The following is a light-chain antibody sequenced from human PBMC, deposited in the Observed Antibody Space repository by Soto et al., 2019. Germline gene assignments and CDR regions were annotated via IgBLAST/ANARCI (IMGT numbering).Light chain of an antibody. Sequence: QSALTQPASVSGSPGQSITISCTGTSSDVRSYNLVSWYQQHPGQAPKLMIYEGSKRPSGVSNRFSGSKSGNTASLTISGLQAEDEADYYCCSYAGSSTAVFGGGTQLTVL. CDR2: EGS. V-gene: IGLV2-23*01. CDR1: SSDVRSYNL. CDR3: CSYAGSSTAV. J-gene: IGLJ7*01.